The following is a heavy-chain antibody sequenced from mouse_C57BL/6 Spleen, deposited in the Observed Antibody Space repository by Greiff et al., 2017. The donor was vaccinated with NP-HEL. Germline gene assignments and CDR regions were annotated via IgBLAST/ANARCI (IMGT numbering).Heavy chain of an antibody. J-gene: IGHJ4*01. CDR3: ARGAMDY. CDR1: GYTFTSYG. Sequence: QVQLKQSGAELARPGASVKLSCKASGYTFTSYGISWVKQRTGQGLEWIGEIYPRSGNTYYNEKFKGQATLTADKTSSTAYMELRSLTSADSAVYFCARGAMDYWGQGTSVTVSS. CDR2: IYPRSGNT. V-gene: IGHV1-81*01.